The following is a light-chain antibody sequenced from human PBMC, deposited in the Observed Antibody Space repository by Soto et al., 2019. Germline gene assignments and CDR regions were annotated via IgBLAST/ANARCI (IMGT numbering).Light chain of an antibody. Sequence: EIVLTQSPGTLSLSPGERATLSCRASQSVSSSYLAWYQQKPGQAPRLLIYDASSRATGIPDRFSGSGSGTDFPLTIRRLEPEDFAVYYCQQYGSSLLTFGGGTKVEIK. V-gene: IGKV3-20*01. CDR2: DAS. CDR3: QQYGSSLLT. CDR1: QSVSSSY. J-gene: IGKJ4*01.